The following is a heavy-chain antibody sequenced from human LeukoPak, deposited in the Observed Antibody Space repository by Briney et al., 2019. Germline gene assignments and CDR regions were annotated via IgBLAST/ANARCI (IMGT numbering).Heavy chain of an antibody. Sequence: GASVKVSCKASGYTFTSYAMHWVRQAPGQRLEWMGWINAGNGNTKYSQKLQGRVTMTTDTSTSTAYMELRSLRSDDTAVYYCARRYYDSSGYGGFDPWGQGTLVTVSS. V-gene: IGHV1-3*01. CDR1: GYTFTSYA. CDR3: ARRYYDSSGYGGFDP. D-gene: IGHD3-22*01. J-gene: IGHJ5*02. CDR2: INAGNGNT.